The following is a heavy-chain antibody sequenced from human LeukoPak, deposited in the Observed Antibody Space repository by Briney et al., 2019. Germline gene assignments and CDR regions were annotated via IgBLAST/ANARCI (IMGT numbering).Heavy chain of an antibody. J-gene: IGHJ3*02. D-gene: IGHD2-21*02. CDR1: GGSINNYY. Sequence: IPSETLSLTCSVSGGSINNYYWSWIRQPPGKGLEWIGHIFYSGSTNYNPSLKSRVTISLVMSKNQISLKLSSVTTADTAMYYCARTDDAFHIWGHGTTVTVSS. CDR2: IFYSGST. CDR3: ARTDDAFHI. V-gene: IGHV4-59*01.